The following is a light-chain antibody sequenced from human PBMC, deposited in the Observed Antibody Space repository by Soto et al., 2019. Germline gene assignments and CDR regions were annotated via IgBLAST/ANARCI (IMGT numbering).Light chain of an antibody. CDR3: ETWDTNVVV. Sequence: QSVLTQSSSASASLGSSVKLTCTLSSGHSTYIIAWHQQQPGKAPRYLMKLEGSGSYNKGSGIPDRFSGSSSGADRYLTISNLQFEYESDYYCETWDTNVVVFGGGTQLTVL. J-gene: IGLJ2*01. CDR2: LEGSGSY. CDR1: SGHSTYI. V-gene: IGLV4-60*02.